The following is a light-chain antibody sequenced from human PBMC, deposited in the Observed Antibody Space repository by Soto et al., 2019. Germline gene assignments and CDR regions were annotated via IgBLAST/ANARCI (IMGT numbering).Light chain of an antibody. V-gene: IGLV2-14*01. J-gene: IGLJ2*01. CDR2: EVT. CDR1: SSDVGGYKF. Sequence: QSALTQPASVSGSPGQSITIFCTGTSSDVGGYKFVSWYQQHPGQAPKLIIYEVTDRPSGVSDRFSGSKSGNTASLTISGLQAEDEADYYCSSYSYTNTLVFGGGTKVTVL. CDR3: SSYSYTNTLV.